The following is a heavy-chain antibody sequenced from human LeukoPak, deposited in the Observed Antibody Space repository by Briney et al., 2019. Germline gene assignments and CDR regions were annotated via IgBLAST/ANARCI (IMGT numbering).Heavy chain of an antibody. J-gene: IGHJ6*02. V-gene: IGHV1-69*04. CDR3: ARLNAMGTKSIIKYGMDV. D-gene: IGHD1/OR15-1a*01. Sequence: SVKVSCKASGGTFSSYAISWVRQAPGQGLEWMGRIIPILGIANYAQKFQGRVTITADKSTSTAYMELSSLRSEDTAVYYCARLNAMGTKSIIKYGMDVWGQGTTVTVSS. CDR1: GGTFSSYA. CDR2: IIPILGIA.